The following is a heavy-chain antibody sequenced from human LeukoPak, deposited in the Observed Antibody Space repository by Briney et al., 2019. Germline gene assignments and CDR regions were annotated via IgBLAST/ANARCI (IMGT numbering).Heavy chain of an antibody. V-gene: IGHV4-38-2*02. CDR2: IYHSGST. Sequence: SETLSLTCTVSGYSISSGYYWGWIRQPPGKGLEWIGSIYHSGSTYYNPSLKSRVTISVDTSKNQFSLKLSSVTAADTAVYYCARVTMGYSYGYPYYFDYWGQGTLVTVSS. J-gene: IGHJ4*02. D-gene: IGHD5-18*01. CDR3: ARVTMGYSYGYPYYFDY. CDR1: GYSISSGYY.